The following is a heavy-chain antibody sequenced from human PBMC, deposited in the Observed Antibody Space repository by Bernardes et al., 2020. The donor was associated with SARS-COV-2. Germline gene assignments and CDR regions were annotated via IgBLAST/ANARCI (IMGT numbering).Heavy chain of an antibody. V-gene: IGHV1-18*01. CDR2: IHVYMGNT. Sequence: ASVKVSCKPSGYTLTKNGISWVRQAPGQGLEWLGWIHVYMGNTNYAQKFQGRVTMTTDTVTSTAYMELRSLRSDDTAVYYCARVVGPVAYDYYFYYMDVWGKGTTVTVSS. J-gene: IGHJ6*03. D-gene: IGHD2-2*01. CDR3: ARVVGPVAYDYYFYYMDV. CDR1: GYTLTKNG.